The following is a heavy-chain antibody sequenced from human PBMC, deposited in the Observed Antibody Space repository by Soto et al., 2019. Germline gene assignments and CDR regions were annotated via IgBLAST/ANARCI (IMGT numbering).Heavy chain of an antibody. CDR3: ARSGGLCGGSAWYPHWFDF. CDR1: GFAFSTYA. V-gene: IGHV3-23*01. CDR2: IFAGSAGT. Sequence: PGGSLRLSCGASGFAFSTYAMDWVRQAPGKGLEWVSTIFAGSAGTKYADSVKGRFSISRDNSLNTLYLQMNSLRAEDTAVYYCARSGGLCGGSAWYPHWFDFWGHGTLVTVSS. J-gene: IGHJ5*01. D-gene: IGHD6-19*01.